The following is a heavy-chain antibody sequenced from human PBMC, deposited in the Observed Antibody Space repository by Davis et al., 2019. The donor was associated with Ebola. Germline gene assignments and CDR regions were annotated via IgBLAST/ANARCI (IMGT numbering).Heavy chain of an antibody. J-gene: IGHJ6*02. D-gene: IGHD3-3*01. CDR3: ARDFDGMDV. CDR2: INPNSGGT. V-gene: IGHV1-2*04. CDR1: GYIFTGYY. Sequence: AASVKVSCKASGYIFTGYYMHWVRQAPGQGLEWMGWINPNSGGTNYAQKFQGWVTMTRDTSISTAYMELSRLRSDDTAAYYCARDFDGMDVWGQGTTVTVSS.